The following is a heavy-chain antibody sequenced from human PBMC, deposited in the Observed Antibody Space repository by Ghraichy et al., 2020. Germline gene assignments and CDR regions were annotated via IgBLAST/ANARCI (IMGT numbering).Heavy chain of an antibody. J-gene: IGHJ4*02. V-gene: IGHV4-39*01. D-gene: IGHD3-10*01. CDR1: GGSISSSSYY. CDR3: ARRVGPGGFGELLSARYYFFDY. Sequence: SETLSLTCTVSGGSISSSSYYWGWIRQPPGKGLEWIGSIYYSGSTYYNPSLKSRVTISVDTSKNQFSLKLSSVTAADTAVYYCARRVGPGGFGELLSARYYFFDYWGQGTLVTVSS. CDR2: IYYSGST.